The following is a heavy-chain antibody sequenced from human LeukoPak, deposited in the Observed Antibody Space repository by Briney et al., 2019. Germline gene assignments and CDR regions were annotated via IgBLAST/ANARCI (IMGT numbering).Heavy chain of an antibody. J-gene: IGHJ5*02. CDR3: ARRSSSWYSRFDP. D-gene: IGHD6-13*01. CDR2: IYYSGST. V-gene: IGHV4-39*01. Sequence: SETLSLTCTVSGGSISSSSYYWGWIRQPPGKGLEWIGSIYYSGSTYYNPSLKSRVTISVDTSKNQFSLKLSSVTAADTAVYYCARRSSSWYSRFDPWGQGPWSPSPQ. CDR1: GGSISSSSYY.